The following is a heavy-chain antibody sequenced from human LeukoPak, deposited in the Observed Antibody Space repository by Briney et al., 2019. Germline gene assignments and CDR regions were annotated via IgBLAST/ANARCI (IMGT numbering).Heavy chain of an antibody. D-gene: IGHD5-18*01. CDR1: GGSISRYY. CDR3: ASGGYSYGYFDY. CDR2: IYYSGST. V-gene: IGHV4-59*01. Sequence: SETLSLTCTVSGGSISRYYWSWIRQPPWKGLEWIGYIYYSGSTNYNPSLKSRVTISVDTSKNQFSLKLSSVTAADTAVYYCASGGYSYGYFDYWGQGTLVTVSS. J-gene: IGHJ4*02.